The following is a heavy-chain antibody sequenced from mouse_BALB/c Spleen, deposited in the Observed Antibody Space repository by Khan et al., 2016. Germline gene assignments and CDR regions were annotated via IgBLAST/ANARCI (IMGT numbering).Heavy chain of an antibody. V-gene: IGHV9-1*02. CDR3: ARGAMVTTGWYFDV. CDR1: GYTFTNSG. Sequence: QIQLVQSGPELKKPGETVKISCKASGYTFTNSGMNWVKQAPGKGLKWVGWINTYTGEPTYTDDFKGRFAFSLETSASTAYLQINNLTNEDMTTYFCARGAMVTTGWYFDVWGAGTTVTVSS. D-gene: IGHD2-2*01. J-gene: IGHJ1*01. CDR2: INTYTGEP.